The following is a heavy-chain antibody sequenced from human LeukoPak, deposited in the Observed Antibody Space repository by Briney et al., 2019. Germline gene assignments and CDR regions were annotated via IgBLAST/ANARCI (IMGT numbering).Heavy chain of an antibody. V-gene: IGHV3-21*01. J-gene: IGHJ3*02. CDR1: GFTFSSYS. CDR2: ISFSSSYT. D-gene: IGHD3-10*01. Sequence: GGSLRLSCAASGFTFSSYSMNWVRQAPGKGLEWVSSISFSSSYTYYADSVKGRFTISRDNAKNSLYLQMNSLRAEDTAVYYCARDRFYYGSGSYYTDAFDIWGQGTMATVSS. CDR3: ARDRFYYGSGSYYTDAFDI.